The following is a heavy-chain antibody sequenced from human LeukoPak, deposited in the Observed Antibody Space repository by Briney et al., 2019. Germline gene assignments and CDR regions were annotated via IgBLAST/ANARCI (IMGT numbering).Heavy chain of an antibody. CDR2: TAYEGGEK. V-gene: IGHV3-30*01. Sequence: PGRSLRLSCAASGSTFSGHLLHWVRQAPGKGLEWVAGTAYEGGEKYYADSVSGRFTISRDNSDNTVYLRMNGLRLEDTAVYFCAREGDRHLTFDYWGRGTLVTVSS. J-gene: IGHJ4*02. CDR3: AREGDRHLTFDY. CDR1: GSTFSGHL. D-gene: IGHD3-16*01.